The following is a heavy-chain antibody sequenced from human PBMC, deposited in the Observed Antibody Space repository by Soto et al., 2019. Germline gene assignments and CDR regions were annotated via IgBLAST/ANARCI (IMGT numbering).Heavy chain of an antibody. CDR2: ISYDGSNK. CDR3: ARDFSMVIVAPGY. Sequence: GGSLRLSCAASGFTFSSYGMHWVRQAPGKGLEWVAVISYDGSNKYYAESVKGRFTISRDNSKNTVYMQMNSLRAEDTAVYYCARDFSMVIVAPGYWGQGTLVTVSS. CDR1: GFTFSSYG. J-gene: IGHJ4*02. D-gene: IGHD5-12*01. V-gene: IGHV3-30*03.